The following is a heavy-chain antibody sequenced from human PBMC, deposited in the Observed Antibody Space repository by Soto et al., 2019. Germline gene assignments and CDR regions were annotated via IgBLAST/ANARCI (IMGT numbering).Heavy chain of an antibody. Sequence: SETLSLTCTVSGGSISSYYWSWIRQPPGKGLEWIGYIYYSGSTNYNPSLKSRVTISVDTSKNQFSLKLSSVTAADTAVYYCARVCPNYDILTGPDAFDIWGQGTMVTLS. V-gene: IGHV4-59*01. D-gene: IGHD3-9*01. CDR1: GGSISSYY. CDR2: IYYSGST. J-gene: IGHJ3*02. CDR3: ARVCPNYDILTGPDAFDI.